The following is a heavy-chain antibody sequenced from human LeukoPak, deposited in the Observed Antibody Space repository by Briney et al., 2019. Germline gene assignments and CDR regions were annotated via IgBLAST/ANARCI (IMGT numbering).Heavy chain of an antibody. D-gene: IGHD2/OR15-2a*01. CDR2: IYYSGST. V-gene: IGHV4-59*01. CDR1: GGSISSYY. Sequence: TPSETLSLTCTVSGGSISSYYWSWIRQPPGKGLEWIGYIYYSGSTNYNPSLKSRVTISVDTSKNQFSLKLSSVTAADTAVYYCARDVTTRGKHYFDYWGQGTLVTVSS. CDR3: ARDVTTRGKHYFDY. J-gene: IGHJ4*02.